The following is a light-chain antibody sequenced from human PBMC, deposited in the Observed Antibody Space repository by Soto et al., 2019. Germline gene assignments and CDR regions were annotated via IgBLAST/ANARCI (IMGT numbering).Light chain of an antibody. Sequence: VMTQSPATLSVSPGERATLSCRASQSVSNKFAWYQQKPGKAPRLLIYGASSMATGVPARFSGSGSGTEFTLTISSLQSEDFSVYYCQQYNNWPLTFGGGTKVEIK. CDR2: GAS. CDR1: QSVSNK. V-gene: IGKV3-15*01. J-gene: IGKJ4*01. CDR3: QQYNNWPLT.